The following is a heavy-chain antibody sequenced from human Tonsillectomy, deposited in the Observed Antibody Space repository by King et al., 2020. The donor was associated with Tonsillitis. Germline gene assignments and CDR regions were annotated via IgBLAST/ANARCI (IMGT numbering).Heavy chain of an antibody. D-gene: IGHD3/OR15-3a*01. Sequence: VQLVESGGGVVQPGRSLRLSCAASGFTFSSYALHWVRHAPGKGLEWVALISFDGRDKYYADSVKGRFPISRDNSNNTLYLQMNSLRAEDTAVYYCARAPFQGGWTFFDCWGQGTLVTVSS. CDR3: ARAPFQGGWTFFDC. J-gene: IGHJ4*02. CDR2: ISFDGRDK. V-gene: IGHV3-30*01. CDR1: GFTFSSYA.